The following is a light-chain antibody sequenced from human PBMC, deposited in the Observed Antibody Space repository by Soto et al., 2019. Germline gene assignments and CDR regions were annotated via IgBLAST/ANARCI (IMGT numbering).Light chain of an antibody. V-gene: IGKV3-20*01. Sequence: EIVLTQSPGTLSLSPGERATLSCRASQSVSSSYLAWYQQKPGQAPRLLIYGASSRATGILDRFSGSGSGTDFALDISILEPEDFAVYYCQQYGSSPLTFGGGTKVEIK. CDR3: QQYGSSPLT. J-gene: IGKJ4*01. CDR1: QSVSSSY. CDR2: GAS.